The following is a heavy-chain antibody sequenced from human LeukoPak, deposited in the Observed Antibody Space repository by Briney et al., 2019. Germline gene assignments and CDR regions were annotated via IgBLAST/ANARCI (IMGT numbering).Heavy chain of an antibody. CDR2: IIPIFGTA. J-gene: IGHJ4*02. CDR3: ARIPGDYVPPHDDY. D-gene: IGHD4-17*01. CDR1: GYTFTSYG. V-gene: IGHV1-69*13. Sequence: GASVKVSCKASGYTFTSYGISWVRQAPGQGLEWMGGIIPIFGTANYAQKFQGRVTITADESTSTAYMELSSLRSEDTAVYYCARIPGDYVPPHDDYWGQGTLVTVSS.